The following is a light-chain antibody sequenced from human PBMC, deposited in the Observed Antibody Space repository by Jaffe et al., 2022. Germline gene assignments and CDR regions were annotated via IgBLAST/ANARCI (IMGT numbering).Light chain of an antibody. Sequence: QSALTQPRSVSGSPGQSVTISCTGTSSDVGGYNFVSWYQQHPGKAPKIIINDVSNRPSGVPDRFSGSKSGNTASLTISGLQSEDEADYYCCSYAGSYTYVVFGGGTKLTVL. CDR3: CSYAGSYTYVV. CDR2: DVS. V-gene: IGLV2-11*01. J-gene: IGLJ2*01. CDR1: SSDVGGYNF.